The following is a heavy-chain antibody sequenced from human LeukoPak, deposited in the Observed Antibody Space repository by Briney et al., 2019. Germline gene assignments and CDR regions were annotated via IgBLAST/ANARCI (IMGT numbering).Heavy chain of an antibody. V-gene: IGHV4-34*01. CDR2: INHSGST. J-gene: IGHJ4*02. Sequence: SETLSLTCAVYGGSFSGYYWSWIRQPPGKGLEWIGEINHSGSTNYNPSLKSRATISVDTSKNQFSLKLSSVTAADTAVYYCAREQLGFHDYWGQGTLVTVSS. D-gene: IGHD6-6*01. CDR3: AREQLGFHDY. CDR1: GGSFSGYY.